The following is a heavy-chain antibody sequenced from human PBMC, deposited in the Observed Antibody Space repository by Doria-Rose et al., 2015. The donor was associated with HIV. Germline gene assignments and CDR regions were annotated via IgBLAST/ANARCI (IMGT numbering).Heavy chain of an antibody. Sequence: QVQLVQSGPVLVTPTETLTLTCTVSGVSLSSPGMGVSWIRQPPGKALEWLANIFSDDDRSYKTSLKSRLTISRATSKSQVVITRTDMDPVDTATYYCARIKSSRWYHKYYFDFWGQGSLVIVSA. V-gene: IGHV2-26*01. CDR1: GVSLSSPGMG. CDR3: ARIKSSRWYHKYYFDF. J-gene: IGHJ4*02. CDR2: IFSDDDR. D-gene: IGHD6-13*01.